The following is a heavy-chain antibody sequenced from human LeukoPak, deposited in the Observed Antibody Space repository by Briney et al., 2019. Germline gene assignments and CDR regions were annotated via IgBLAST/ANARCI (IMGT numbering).Heavy chain of an antibody. V-gene: IGHV4-39*07. CDR2: IYYSGST. D-gene: IGHD6-13*01. CDR3: ARDLAAAGITPFDY. J-gene: IGHJ4*02. CDR1: GGSISSSSYY. Sequence: SETLSLTCTVSGGSISSSSYYWGWIRQPPGKGLEWIGSIYYSGSTYYNPSLKSRVTISVDTSKNQFSLKLSSVTAADTAVYYCARDLAAAGITPFDYWGQGTLVTVSS.